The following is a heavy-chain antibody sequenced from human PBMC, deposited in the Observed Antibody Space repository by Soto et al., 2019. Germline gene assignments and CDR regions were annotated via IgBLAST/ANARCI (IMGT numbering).Heavy chain of an antibody. CDR1: RGSISSDY. V-gene: IGHV4-59*08. J-gene: IGHJ4*02. CDR3: ARRYAGTLDY. D-gene: IGHD6-13*01. CDR2: IYYSGST. Sequence: SETMSLTCTYGRGSISSDYCSWIRQPPGKGLEWIGYIYYSGSTNYNPSLKSRVTISVDTSKNQFSLKLSSVTAADTAVYYCARRYAGTLDYWGQGTLVTVSS.